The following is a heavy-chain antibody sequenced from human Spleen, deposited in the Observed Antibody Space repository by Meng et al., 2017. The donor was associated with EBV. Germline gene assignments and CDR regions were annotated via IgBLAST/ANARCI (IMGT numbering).Heavy chain of an antibody. V-gene: IGHV1-69*01. CDR1: ADLFSGFA. CDR2: LIPMSDAP. J-gene: IGHJ4*02. D-gene: IGHD3-10*01. Sequence: QVLLEQSGAEVKKPGSSVRVSCKASADLFSGFALTWVRQAPGQGLEWMGGLIPMSDAPYYAQKFQDRVTITADESTSTHYMDLSGLRSEDTAVYYCASESGRGFTPDYWGQGTLVTVSS. CDR3: ASESGRGFTPDY.